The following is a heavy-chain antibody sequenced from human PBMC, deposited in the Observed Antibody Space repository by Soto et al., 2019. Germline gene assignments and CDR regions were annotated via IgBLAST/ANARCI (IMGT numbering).Heavy chain of an antibody. V-gene: IGHV3-23*01. CDR2: ISGSGDST. CDR1: GFTVSSNY. Sequence: PGESLKISCAASGFTVSSNYMSWVRQAPGKGLEWVSVISGSGDSTYYADSVKGRFTISRDNSKNTLYLQMNSLRAEDTAAYYCARRGPGTYFDYWGQGTLVTVSS. D-gene: IGHD6-13*01. CDR3: ARRGPGTYFDY. J-gene: IGHJ4*02.